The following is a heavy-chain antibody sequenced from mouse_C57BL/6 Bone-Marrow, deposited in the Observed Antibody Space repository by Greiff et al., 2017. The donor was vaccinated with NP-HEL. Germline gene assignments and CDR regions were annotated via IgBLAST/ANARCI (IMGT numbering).Heavy chain of an antibody. J-gene: IGHJ4*01. CDR3: AREGNSYAMDY. CDR2: ISYSGST. Sequence: EVKLQESGPGMVKPSQSLSLTCTVTGYSITSGYDWHWIRHFPGNKLEWMGYISYSGSTNYNPSLKSRISITHDTSKNHFFLKLNSVTTEDTATYYCAREGNSYAMDYWGQGTSVTVSS. V-gene: IGHV3-1*01. D-gene: IGHD2-1*01. CDR1: GYSITSGYD.